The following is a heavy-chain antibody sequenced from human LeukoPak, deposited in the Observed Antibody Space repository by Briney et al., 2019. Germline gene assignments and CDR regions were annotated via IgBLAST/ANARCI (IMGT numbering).Heavy chain of an antibody. D-gene: IGHD2-2*01. J-gene: IGHJ4*02. V-gene: IGHV3-30*04. CDR1: GFTFSSYA. CDR3: AKVALVVPAATLIDY. Sequence: GGSLRLSCAASGFTFSSYAMHWVRQAPGKGLEWVAVISYDGSNKYYADSVKGRFTISRDNSKNTLYLQMNSLRAEDTAVYYCAKVALVVPAATLIDYWGQGTLVTVPS. CDR2: ISYDGSNK.